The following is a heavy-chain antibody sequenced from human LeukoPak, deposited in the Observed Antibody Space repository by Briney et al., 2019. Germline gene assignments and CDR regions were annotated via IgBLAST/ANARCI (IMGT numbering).Heavy chain of an antibody. CDR3: ARLRYGSGTDAFDI. J-gene: IGHJ3*02. V-gene: IGHV4-4*02. CDR2: VYHSGTT. Sequence: SETLSLTCAVSGGSISSSYWWSWVRQPPGKGLEWIGEVYHSGTTNYYPSLKSRVTISVDTSKNQFSLKLSSVTAADTAVYYCARLRYGSGTDAFDIWGQGTMVTVSS. CDR1: GGSISSSYW. D-gene: IGHD3-10*01.